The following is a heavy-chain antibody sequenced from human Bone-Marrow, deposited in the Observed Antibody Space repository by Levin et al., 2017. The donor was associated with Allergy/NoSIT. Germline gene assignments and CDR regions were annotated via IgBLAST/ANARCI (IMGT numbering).Heavy chain of an antibody. J-gene: IGHJ4*02. CDR1: GFTFSSYG. CDR2: IWYDGSNK. V-gene: IGHV3-33*01. D-gene: IGHD3-9*01. CDR3: ARPARPYLTGDGPPLDH. Sequence: GGSLRLSCAASGFTFSSYGMHWVRQAPGKGLEWVAVIWYDGSNKYYADSVKGRFTISRDNSKNTLYLQMNSLRAEDTAVYYCARPARPYLTGDGPPLDHWGQGTLVTVSS.